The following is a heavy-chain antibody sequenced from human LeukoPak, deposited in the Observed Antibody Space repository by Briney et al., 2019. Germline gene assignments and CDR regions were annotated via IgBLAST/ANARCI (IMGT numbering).Heavy chain of an antibody. J-gene: IGHJ3*02. CDR3: TTEGGSSWYQGDAFDI. D-gene: IGHD6-13*01. CDR2: IKSKTDGGTT. CDR1: GFTFGDYA. V-gene: IGHV3-15*01. Sequence: GGSLRLSCTASGFTFGDYAMSWIRQAPGKGLEWVGRIKSKTDGGTTDYAAPVKGRFTISRDDSKNTLYLQMNSLKTEDTAVYYCTTEGGSSWYQGDAFDIWGQGTMVTVSS.